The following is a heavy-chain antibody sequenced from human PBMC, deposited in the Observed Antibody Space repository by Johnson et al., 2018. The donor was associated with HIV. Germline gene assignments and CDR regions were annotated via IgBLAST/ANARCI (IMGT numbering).Heavy chain of an antibody. V-gene: IGHV3-7*01. CDR3: AKSGFSGSYQGAYDI. CDR2: IKQDGSEK. D-gene: IGHD1-26*01. CDR1: GFTFSTYW. Sequence: VQLVESGGGLVQPGGSLRLSCAASGFTFSTYWMSWVRQAPGKGLEWVANIKQDGSEKYYADSVKGRFTISRDNSKNTLYLQMNSLRAEDTAGYYCAKSGFSGSYQGAYDIWGQGTMVTVSS. J-gene: IGHJ3*02.